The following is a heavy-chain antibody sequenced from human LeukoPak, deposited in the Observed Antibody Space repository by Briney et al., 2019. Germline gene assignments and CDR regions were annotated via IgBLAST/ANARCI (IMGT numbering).Heavy chain of an antibody. D-gene: IGHD3-10*01. CDR2: MNPNSGNT. V-gene: IGHV1-8*03. J-gene: IGHJ3*02. CDR3: ARVPTGKGDAFDI. CDR1: GYTFTGYY. Sequence: ASVKVSCKASGYTFTGYYMHWVRQATGQGLEWMGWMNPNSGNTGYAQKFQGRVTITRNASISTAYMELSSLRSEDTAVYYCARVPTGKGDAFDIWGQGTMVTVSS.